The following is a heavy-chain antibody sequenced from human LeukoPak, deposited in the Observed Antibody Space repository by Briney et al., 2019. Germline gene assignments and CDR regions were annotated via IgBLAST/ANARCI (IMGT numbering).Heavy chain of an antibody. CDR1: GFTFSSYG. Sequence: GGSLRLSCPASGFTFSSYGMHWVRQAPGKGLEWVAFIRYDGSNAYYADSVKGRFTISRDNSKNTLYLQMNSLRAGDTAVYYCAKALRGYTYGSSFDHGGQGPRAPVS. CDR3: AKALRGYTYGSSFDH. D-gene: IGHD5-18*01. J-gene: IGHJ4*02. V-gene: IGHV3-30*02. CDR2: IRYDGSNA.